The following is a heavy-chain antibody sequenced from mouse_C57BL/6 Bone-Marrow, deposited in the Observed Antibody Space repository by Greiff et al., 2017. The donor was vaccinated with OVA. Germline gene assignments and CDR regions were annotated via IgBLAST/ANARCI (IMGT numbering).Heavy chain of an antibody. CDR1: GFNIKDDY. J-gene: IGHJ2*01. Sequence: VHVKQSGAELVRPGASVKLSCTASGFNIKDDYMHWVKQRPEQGLEWIGWIDPENGDTEYASKFQGKATITADTSSNTAYLQLSSLTSEDTAVYYCFTFFDYWGQGTTLTVSS. CDR2: IDPENGDT. CDR3: FTFFDY. V-gene: IGHV14-4*01.